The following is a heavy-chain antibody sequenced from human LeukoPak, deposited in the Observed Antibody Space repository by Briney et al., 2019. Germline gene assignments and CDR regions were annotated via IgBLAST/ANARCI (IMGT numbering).Heavy chain of an antibody. Sequence: GGSLRLSCAASGFTFSSYWMSWVRQAPGKGLEWVANIKQDGSEKYYVDSVKGRFTISRDNGKNSLYLQMNSLRAEDTAVYYCARDFGYYGSGSYYPSLDYWGQGTLVTVSS. D-gene: IGHD3-10*01. CDR2: IKQDGSEK. CDR1: GFTFSSYW. CDR3: ARDFGYYGSGSYYPSLDY. J-gene: IGHJ4*02. V-gene: IGHV3-7*01.